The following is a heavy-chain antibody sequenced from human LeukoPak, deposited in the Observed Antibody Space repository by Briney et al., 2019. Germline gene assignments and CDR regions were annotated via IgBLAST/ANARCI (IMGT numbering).Heavy chain of an antibody. J-gene: IGHJ4*02. V-gene: IGHV4-31*03. CDR2: IYYSGST. CDR1: GGSISSGGYY. CDR3: ARGESGYDPIDY. Sequence: SETLSLTCTVSGGSISSGGYYWSWIRQHPGKGLEWIGYIYYSGSTYYNPSLKSRVTISVDTSKNQFSLKLSSVTAADTAVYYCARGESGYDPIDYWGQGTLVTVSS. D-gene: IGHD5-12*01.